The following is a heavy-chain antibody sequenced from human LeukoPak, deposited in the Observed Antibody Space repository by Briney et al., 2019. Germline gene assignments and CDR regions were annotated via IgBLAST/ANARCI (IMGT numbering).Heavy chain of an antibody. CDR3: ARLIAVAVRDFDY. Sequence: ASVKVSCKASGYTFTGYYMHWVRQAPGQGLEWMGRINPNSGGTNYAQKFQGRVTMTRDTSISTAYMELSRLRSDDTAVYYCARLIAVAVRDFDYWGQGTLVTVSS. CDR2: INPNSGGT. CDR1: GYTFTGYY. D-gene: IGHD6-19*01. V-gene: IGHV1-2*06. J-gene: IGHJ4*02.